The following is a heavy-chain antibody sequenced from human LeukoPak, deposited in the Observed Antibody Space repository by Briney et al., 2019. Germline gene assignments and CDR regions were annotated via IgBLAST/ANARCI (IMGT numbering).Heavy chain of an antibody. J-gene: IGHJ4*02. V-gene: IGHV3-48*03. CDR1: GFNFSDFD. D-gene: IGHD3-16*01. CDR3: ARVPVTF. Sequence: GGFLRLSCAASGFNFSDFDMNWVRQAPGKGLEWLSHISRSASTIYYADSVKGRFTISRDNAKNSLYLQMNSLRAEDTTIYYCARVPVTFWGQGTLVTVSS. CDR2: ISRSASTI.